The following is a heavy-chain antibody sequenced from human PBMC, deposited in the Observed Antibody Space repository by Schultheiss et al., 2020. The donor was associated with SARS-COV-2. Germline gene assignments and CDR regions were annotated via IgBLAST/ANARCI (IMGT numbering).Heavy chain of an antibody. Sequence: GGSLRLSCAASGFTFSSYGMHWVRQAPGKGLERVGRIKSKTDGGTTDYAAPVKGRFTISRDDSKNTLYLQMNSLKTEDTAVYYCTTDPSVLRYFDWLWGDAFDIWGQGTMVTVSS. CDR3: TTDPSVLRYFDWLWGDAFDI. V-gene: IGHV3-15*01. CDR1: GFTFSSYG. J-gene: IGHJ3*02. D-gene: IGHD3-9*01. CDR2: IKSKTDGGTT.